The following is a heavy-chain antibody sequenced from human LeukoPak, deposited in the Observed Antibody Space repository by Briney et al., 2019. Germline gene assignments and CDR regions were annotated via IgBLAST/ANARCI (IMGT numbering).Heavy chain of an antibody. Sequence: PGGSLRLSCTASGFTLGDYAMSWFRQAPGKGLEWVGFIRSKAYGWTTEYAASVKGRFTISRDDSKSIAYLQMNSLKTEDTAVYYCTRVRAVSWYFDYWGQGTLVTVSS. CDR2: IRSKAYGWTT. CDR3: TRVRAVSWYFDY. V-gene: IGHV3-49*03. J-gene: IGHJ4*02. CDR1: GFTLGDYA. D-gene: IGHD5/OR15-5a*01.